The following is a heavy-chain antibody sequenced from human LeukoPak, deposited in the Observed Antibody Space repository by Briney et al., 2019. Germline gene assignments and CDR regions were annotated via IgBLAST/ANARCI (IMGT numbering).Heavy chain of an antibody. CDR2: ISYDGSNK. CDR3: ARDRSARTGYSYGPTNY. CDR1: GFTVSSNY. J-gene: IGHJ4*02. Sequence: GGSLRLSCAASGFTVSSNYMSWVRQAPGKGLEWVAVISYDGSNKYYADSVKGRFTISRDNSKNTLYLQMNSLRAEDTAVYYCARDRSARTGYSYGPTNYWGQGTLVTVSS. D-gene: IGHD5-18*01. V-gene: IGHV3-30*03.